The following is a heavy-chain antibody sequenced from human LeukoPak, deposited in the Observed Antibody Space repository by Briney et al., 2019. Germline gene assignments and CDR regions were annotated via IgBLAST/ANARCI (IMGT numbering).Heavy chain of an antibody. V-gene: IGHV1-69*04. CDR2: IIPILGIA. D-gene: IGHD2-15*01. CDR1: GGTFSSYT. Sequence: GSSVKVSCKASGGTFSSYTISWVRRAPGQGLEWMGRIIPILGIANYAQKFQGRVTITADKSTSTAYMELSSLRYEDTAVYYCARDLVLVGQDPWGQGTLVTVSS. J-gene: IGHJ5*02. CDR3: ARDLVLVGQDP.